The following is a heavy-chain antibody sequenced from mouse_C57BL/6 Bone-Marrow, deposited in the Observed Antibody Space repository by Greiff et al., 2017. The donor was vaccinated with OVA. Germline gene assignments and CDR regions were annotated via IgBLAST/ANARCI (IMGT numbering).Heavy chain of an antibody. D-gene: IGHD1-1*01. J-gene: IGHJ4*01. Sequence: QVQLQQPGAELVKPGASVKLSCKASGYTFTSYWMQWVKQRPGQGLEWIGEFDPCASCTNYNQKFKAKATLTVDKSSSTAYMQLSSLTSADAAVYCCATDDYSGSSYDYAMDYWGQGTSVTDSA. CDR2: FDPCASCT. CDR1: GYTFTSYW. CDR3: ATDDYSGSSYDYAMDY. V-gene: IGHV1-50*01.